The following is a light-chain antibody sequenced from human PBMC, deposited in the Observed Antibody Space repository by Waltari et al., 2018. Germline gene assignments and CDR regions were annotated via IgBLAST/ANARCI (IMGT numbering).Light chain of an antibody. V-gene: IGLV6-57*03. J-gene: IGLJ2*01. CDR2: EDN. Sequence: FMLTQPHSVSESPGKTVTISCTRSSGNIATNYVQWYQQHPGRAPTKVTYEDNQRPSGVPDRFSGSIDSSSNSASLIISGLKAEDKADYYCQSFDSSHVVFGGGTKLTVL. CDR3: QSFDSSHVV. CDR1: SGNIATNY.